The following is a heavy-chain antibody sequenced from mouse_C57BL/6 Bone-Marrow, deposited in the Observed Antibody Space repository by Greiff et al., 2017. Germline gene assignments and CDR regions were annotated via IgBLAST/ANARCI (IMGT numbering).Heavy chain of an antibody. CDR3: ARRLAYYYGSSLDY. D-gene: IGHD1-1*01. CDR1: GYTFTDYN. V-gene: IGHV1-18*01. Sequence: VQLQQSGPELVKPGASVKIPCKASGYTFTDYNMDWVKQSHGKSLEWIGDINPNNGGTIYNQKFKGKATLTVDKYSRSAYMELRSLTSEDTAVYDCARRLAYYYGSSLDYWGQGTTLTVSS. J-gene: IGHJ2*01. CDR2: INPNNGGT.